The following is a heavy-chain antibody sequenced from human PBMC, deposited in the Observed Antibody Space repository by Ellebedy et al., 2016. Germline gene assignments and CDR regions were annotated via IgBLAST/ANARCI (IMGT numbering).Heavy chain of an antibody. CDR3: AGVPASSWPPSFDY. CDR1: GYTFTSYD. J-gene: IGHJ4*02. D-gene: IGHD6-13*01. CDR2: MNPNSGNT. V-gene: IGHV1-8*01. Sequence: ASVKVSXXASGYTFTSYDINWVRQATGQGLEWMGWMNPNSGNTGYAQKFQGRVTMTRNTSISTAYMELSSLRSEDTAVYYCAGVPASSWPPSFDYWGQGTLVTVSS.